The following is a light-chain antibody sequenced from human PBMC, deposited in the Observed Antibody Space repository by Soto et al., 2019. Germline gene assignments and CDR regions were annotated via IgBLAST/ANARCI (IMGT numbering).Light chain of an antibody. CDR1: QGLVYGDGHTY. J-gene: IGKJ4*01. CDR2: KVS. V-gene: IGKV2-30*01. CDR3: MQGTHWPPT. Sequence: DVVMTQSPLSLPVTLGQAASISCRSSQGLVYGDGHTYMHWFQQRPVQAPRHLIYKVSNRDSGVPVRFSGSASGTNFTLKISSVEAEDVGVYYCMQGTHWPPTFGGGTKVEIK.